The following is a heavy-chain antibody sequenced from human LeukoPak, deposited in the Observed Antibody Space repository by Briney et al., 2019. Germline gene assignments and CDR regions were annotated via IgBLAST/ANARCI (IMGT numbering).Heavy chain of an antibody. CDR2: VYASATT. J-gene: IGHJ5*01. CDR1: GASISTYF. D-gene: IGHD2-21*01. V-gene: IGHV4-4*07. Sequence: SATLSLTCTVSGASISTYFWSWIRQPAGERMEWIGRVYASATTYYNPSLRSRVTLSIDTSKNQFSLSLNSVTAADTAVYYCAKTHCGGGSCDRFDSWGQGILVAVCS. CDR3: AKTHCGGGSCDRFDS.